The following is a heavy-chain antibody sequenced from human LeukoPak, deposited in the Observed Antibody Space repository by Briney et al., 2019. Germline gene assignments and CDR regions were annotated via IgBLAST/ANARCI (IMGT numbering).Heavy chain of an antibody. D-gene: IGHD2-15*01. CDR2: IYYSGST. J-gene: IGHJ5*02. Sequence: PSETLSLTCTVSGGSINSYYWSWIRQPPGKGLEWIGFIYYSGSTNYNPSPKSRVTISVDTSKNQFSLKLSSVTAADTAVYYCARHAVGAALLDPWGQGTLVTVSS. CDR3: ARHAVGAALLDP. V-gene: IGHV4-59*08. CDR1: GGSINSYY.